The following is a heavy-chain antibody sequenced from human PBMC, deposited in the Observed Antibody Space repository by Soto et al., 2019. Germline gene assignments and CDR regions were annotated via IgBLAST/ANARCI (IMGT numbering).Heavy chain of an antibody. J-gene: IGHJ6*02. V-gene: IGHV3-30*18. CDR2: ISYDGSNK. Sequence: PGGSLRLSCAASGFTFSAYGMHWVRQALGKGLEWVAVISYDGSNKYYADSVKGRFTISRDNSKNTLYLQMNSLRVEDTAVYFCAKVTFSGDYYYSYGLDVWGQGTTVTVSS. CDR3: AKVTFSGDYYYSYGLDV. D-gene: IGHD1-26*01. CDR1: GFTFSAYG.